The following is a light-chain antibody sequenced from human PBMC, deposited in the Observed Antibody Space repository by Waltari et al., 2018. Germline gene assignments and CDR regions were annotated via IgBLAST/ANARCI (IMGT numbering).Light chain of an antibody. Sequence: IVLTQSPGTLSFSPGERATLSCRASQSVSSSYLAWYQQKPGQAPRLLIYGASRRATGIPDRFSGSGSETDFTLTISRLEPEDFAVYYCHQYGTSPTTFGQGTKVEIK. J-gene: IGKJ1*01. CDR3: HQYGTSPTT. CDR1: QSVSSSY. V-gene: IGKV3-20*01. CDR2: GAS.